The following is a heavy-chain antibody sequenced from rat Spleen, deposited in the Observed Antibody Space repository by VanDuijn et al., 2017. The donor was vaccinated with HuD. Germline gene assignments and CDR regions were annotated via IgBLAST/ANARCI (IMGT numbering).Heavy chain of an antibody. V-gene: IGHV3-3*01. Sequence: EVQLQESGPGPVKVSESLSLTCSVTGHSITSSYRWNWIRKFPGNKLEWMGYINGAGSTNYNPSLKSRISITRDISKNQFFLQVNSVTTEDTATYYCARWDYYSPRWYFDFWGPGTMVTVSS. J-gene: IGHJ1*01. CDR3: ARWDYYSPRWYFDF. CDR1: GHSITSSYR. CDR2: INGAGST. D-gene: IGHD1-1*01.